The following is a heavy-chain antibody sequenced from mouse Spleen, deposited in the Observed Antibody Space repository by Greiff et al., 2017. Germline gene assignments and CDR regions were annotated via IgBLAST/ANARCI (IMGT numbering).Heavy chain of an antibody. Sequence: DVMLVESGGGLVKRGGSLKLSCAASGFTFSSYAMSWVRQTPEKRLEWVATISSGGGNTYYPDSVKGRFTISRDNAKNTLYLQMSSLKSEDTAMYYCARQGITTVVATNFDVWGAGTTVTVSS. CDR3: ARQGITTVVATNFDV. CDR2: ISSGGGNT. V-gene: IGHV5-9*01. J-gene: IGHJ1*01. D-gene: IGHD1-1*01. CDR1: GFTFSSYA.